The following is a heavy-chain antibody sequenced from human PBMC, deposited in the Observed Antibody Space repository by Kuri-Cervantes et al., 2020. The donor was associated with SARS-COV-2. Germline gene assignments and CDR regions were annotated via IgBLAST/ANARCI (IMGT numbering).Heavy chain of an antibody. CDR1: GFTFSSYS. CDR3: ARARGVSLDY. Sequence: LSLTCVASGFTFSSYSMNWVRQAPGKGLEWVSYISSSSSNINYADSVKGRFTISRDNAKDSLYLQMNSLRAEDTAVYYCARARGVSLDYWGQGTLVTVSS. D-gene: IGHD6-13*01. J-gene: IGHJ4*02. CDR2: ISSSSSNI. V-gene: IGHV3-48*01.